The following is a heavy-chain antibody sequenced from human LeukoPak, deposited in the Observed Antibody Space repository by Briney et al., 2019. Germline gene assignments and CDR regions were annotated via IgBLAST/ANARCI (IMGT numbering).Heavy chain of an antibody. Sequence: SQTLSLTCAISGDSVSSNSAAWNWLRQSPSRGLEWLGRTYYRSKWYNDYAVSVKSRITINPDTSKNQFSLQLNSVTPEDTAVYYCATELERGNNWFDPWGQGTLVTVSS. CDR3: ATELERGNNWFDP. J-gene: IGHJ5*02. CDR2: TYYRSKWYN. V-gene: IGHV6-1*01. CDR1: GDSVSSNSAA. D-gene: IGHD1-1*01.